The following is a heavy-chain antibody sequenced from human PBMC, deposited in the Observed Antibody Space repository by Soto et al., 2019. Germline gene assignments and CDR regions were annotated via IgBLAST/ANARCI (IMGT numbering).Heavy chain of an antibody. CDR1: GFTFSSYA. Sequence: GGSLRLSGAASGFTFSSYAMSWVRQAPGKGLEWVSAISGSDGSTYYGDSVKGRFTISRDSSKSTLYLQMNSLRAADTAVYYCAKQGTTVTPNFDYGGKGARVTVSS. J-gene: IGHJ4*02. CDR3: AKQGTTVTPNFDY. D-gene: IGHD4-17*01. CDR2: ISGSDGST. V-gene: IGHV3-23*01.